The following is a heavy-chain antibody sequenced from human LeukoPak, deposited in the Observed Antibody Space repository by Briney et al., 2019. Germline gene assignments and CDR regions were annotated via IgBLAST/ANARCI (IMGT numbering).Heavy chain of an antibody. J-gene: IGHJ4*02. CDR3: ARVGATGTADY. Sequence: SGGSLRLSCAASGFTVSSNYMNWVRQAPGKGLDWVSVIYSGGGTYYADSVMGRFTISRDNAKNSMYLQMNSLRGEDTAVYYCARVGATGTADYWGQGTLVTVS. CDR1: GFTVSSNY. D-gene: IGHD1-1*01. V-gene: IGHV3-53*01. CDR2: IYSGGGT.